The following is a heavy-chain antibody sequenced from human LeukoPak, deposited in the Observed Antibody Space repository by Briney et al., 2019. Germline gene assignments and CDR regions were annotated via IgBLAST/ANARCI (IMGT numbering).Heavy chain of an antibody. D-gene: IGHD2-2*01. J-gene: IGHJ3*02. Sequence: GASVKVSCKASGYTFTSYVINWVRQATGQGLEWMGWMNPNSGNTGYAQKFQGRVTMTRNTSISTAYMELSSLRSEDTAVYYCAREFEDCSSTSCYGEAYAFDIWGQGTMVTVSS. CDR2: MNPNSGNT. V-gene: IGHV1-8*01. CDR3: AREFEDCSSTSCYGEAYAFDI. CDR1: GYTFTSYV.